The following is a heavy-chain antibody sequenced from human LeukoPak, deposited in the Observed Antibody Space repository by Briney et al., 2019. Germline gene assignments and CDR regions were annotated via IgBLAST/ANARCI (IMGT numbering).Heavy chain of an antibody. V-gene: IGHV3-23*01. J-gene: IGHJ4*02. CDR1: GFTFSNYA. CDR3: AKEPRQGYSYGHFDY. Sequence: GGSLRLSCAASGFTFSNYAMSWVRQAPGKGLEWVSVISGSDSTTYHADSVKGRFTISRGNSKNTLYLQMNSLRAEDTAVYYCAKEPRQGYSYGHFDYWGQGTLVTVSS. D-gene: IGHD5-18*01. CDR2: ISGSDSTT.